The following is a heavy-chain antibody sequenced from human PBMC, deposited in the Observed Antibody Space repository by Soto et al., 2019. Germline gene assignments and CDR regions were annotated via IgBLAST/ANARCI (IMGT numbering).Heavy chain of an antibody. Sequence: LRLSCAASGFTFDDYAMHWVRQAPGKGLEWVSGISWNSGSIGYADSVKGRFTISRDNAKNSLYLQMNSLRAEDTALYYCAKDISDYYDSSGYFWFDPWGQGTLVTVSS. CDR3: AKDISDYYDSSGYFWFDP. CDR2: ISWNSGSI. J-gene: IGHJ5*02. D-gene: IGHD3-22*01. V-gene: IGHV3-9*01. CDR1: GFTFDDYA.